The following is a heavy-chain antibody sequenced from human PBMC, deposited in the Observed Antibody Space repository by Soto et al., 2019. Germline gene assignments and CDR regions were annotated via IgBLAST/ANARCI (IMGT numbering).Heavy chain of an antibody. V-gene: IGHV1-69*01. Sequence: QVQLVQSGAEVKKPGSSVKVSCKASGGTFSSYAISWVRQAPGQGLEWMGGIIPISGTANYAQKFQGRVXXXXXXXXXXXXXXXXXXXXXXXXXXYXARSQXSSTSLEIYYYYYYGMDVWGQGTTVTVSS. D-gene: IGHD2-2*01. CDR3: ARSQXSSTSLEIYYYYYYGMDV. J-gene: IGHJ6*02. CDR2: IIPISGTA. CDR1: GGTFSSYA.